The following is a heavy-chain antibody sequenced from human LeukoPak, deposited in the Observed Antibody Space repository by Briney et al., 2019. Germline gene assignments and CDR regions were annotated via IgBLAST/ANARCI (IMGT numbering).Heavy chain of an antibody. CDR3: ARDTVRRDGATIHYWYFDL. J-gene: IGHJ2*01. CDR2: IKQDGSEK. D-gene: IGHD5-24*01. V-gene: IGHV3-7*01. Sequence: GGSLRLSCAASGFTFSSYWMSWVRQAPGKGLEWVANIKQDGSEKYYVDSVKGRFTISRDNAKNSLYLQMNSLRAEDTAVYYCARDTVRRDGATIHYWYFDLWGRGTLVTVSS. CDR1: GFTFSSYW.